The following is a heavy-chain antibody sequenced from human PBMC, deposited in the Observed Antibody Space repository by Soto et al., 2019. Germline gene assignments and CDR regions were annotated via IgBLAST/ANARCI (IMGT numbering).Heavy chain of an antibody. J-gene: IGHJ5*02. D-gene: IGHD6-25*01. Sequence: QVQLQESGPGLVKPSETLSLTCTVSGGSISSYYWSWIRQPPGKGLESIGYIYYRGSTNYNPSLKSRVTISVDTAKNLFSLELSSVTAADTAVYYCAKGIVANWFDPWGQGTLVTVSS. CDR1: GGSISSYY. V-gene: IGHV4-59*01. CDR2: IYYRGST. CDR3: AKGIVANWFDP.